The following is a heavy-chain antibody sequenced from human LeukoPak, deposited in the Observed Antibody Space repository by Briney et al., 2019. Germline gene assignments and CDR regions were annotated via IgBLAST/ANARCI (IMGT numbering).Heavy chain of an antibody. CDR1: GFTFSSYG. Sequence: GGSLRLSCAASGFTFSSYGMHWVRRAPGKGLEWVAVISYHGTNKYYADSVKGRFTISRDDSKNTLYLQMNSPRTEDSAVYFCAKGLGYGYEFDYWGQGTLVTVSS. CDR2: ISYHGTNK. CDR3: AKGLGYGYEFDY. D-gene: IGHD5-12*01. J-gene: IGHJ4*02. V-gene: IGHV3-30*18.